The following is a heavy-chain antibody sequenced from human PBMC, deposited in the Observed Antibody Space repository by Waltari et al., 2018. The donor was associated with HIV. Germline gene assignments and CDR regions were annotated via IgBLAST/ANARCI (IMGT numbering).Heavy chain of an antibody. V-gene: IGHV1-3*04. D-gene: IGHD6-13*01. CDR2: INTGNGNT. J-gene: IGHJ6*02. Sequence: QVQLVQSGAEVKKPGASVKVSCKTSGYTSVDYAIQWVRQAPGQSLEWMGWINTGNGNTKYSQEFQGRVSITRDTSASTVFMELSRLRSEDTALYYCTRDEFSSWSQSGGMDVWGQGTTVTVS. CDR3: TRDEFSSWSQSGGMDV. CDR1: GYTSVDYA.